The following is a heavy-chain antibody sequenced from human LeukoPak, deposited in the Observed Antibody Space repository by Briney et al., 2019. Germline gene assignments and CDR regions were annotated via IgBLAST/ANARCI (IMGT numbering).Heavy chain of an antibody. CDR1: GVSVSSGSYY. Sequence: SETLSLTCTVSGVSVSSGSYYWSWIRQPPGKGLEWIGYIYYSGSTNYNPSLKSRVTISVDTSKNQFSLKLSSVTAADTAVYYCARSYGSGSYYPYYYYGMDVWGQGTTVTVSS. CDR2: IYYSGST. J-gene: IGHJ6*02. CDR3: ARSYGSGSYYPYYYYGMDV. D-gene: IGHD3-10*01. V-gene: IGHV4-61*01.